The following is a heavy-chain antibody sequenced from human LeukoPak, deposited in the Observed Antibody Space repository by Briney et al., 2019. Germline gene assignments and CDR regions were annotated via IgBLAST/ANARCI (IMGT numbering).Heavy chain of an antibody. V-gene: IGHV3-7*01. J-gene: IGHJ4*02. CDR3: ARDSSGYAY. Sequence: GGSLRLSCAASGFTFSSSWMSWVRQAPGKGLEWVANTNQVGSEEYYVDSVKGRFTISRDNAKNSLYLQMNSLRAEDAAVYYCARDSSGYAYWGQGTLVTVSS. CDR1: GFTFSSSW. D-gene: IGHD3-22*01. CDR2: TNQVGSEE.